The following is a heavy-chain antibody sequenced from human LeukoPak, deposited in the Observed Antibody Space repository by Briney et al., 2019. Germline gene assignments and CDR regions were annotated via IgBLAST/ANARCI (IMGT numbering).Heavy chain of an antibody. D-gene: IGHD4-17*01. CDR1: GGSISSGGYY. CDR2: IYYSGST. V-gene: IGHV4-31*03. CDR3: ARMHYGVFYWYFDL. J-gene: IGHJ2*01. Sequence: SETLSLTCTVSGGSISSGGYYWSWIRQHPGKGLEWIGYIYYSGSTYYNPSLKSRVTISVDTSKNQFSLKLSSVTAADTAVYYCARMHYGVFYWYFDLWARAPLVTVSS.